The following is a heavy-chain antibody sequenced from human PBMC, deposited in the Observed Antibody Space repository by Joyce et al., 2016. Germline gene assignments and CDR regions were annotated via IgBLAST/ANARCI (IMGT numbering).Heavy chain of an antibody. CDR3: ATDLTVVTTTYYFDY. CDR2: MYYSWGRT. Sequence: QLQLQESGPGLVKPSETLSLTCSGSGGSISGYYWGWIRQPPGEGLEWIGSMYYSWGRTYYNPSLKSRVTIFGDTSKNQISLMLTSVTAADTAVYYCATDLTVVTTTYYFDYWGQGTLVTVSS. J-gene: IGHJ4*02. D-gene: IGHD4-11*01. CDR1: GGSISGYY. V-gene: IGHV4-39*01.